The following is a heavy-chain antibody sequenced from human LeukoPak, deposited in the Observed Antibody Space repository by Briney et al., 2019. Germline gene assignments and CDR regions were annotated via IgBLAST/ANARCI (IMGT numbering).Heavy chain of an antibody. CDR1: GCSISSYD. D-gene: IGHD6-25*01. V-gene: IGHV4-59*01. Sequence: SETLSLSCTASGCSISSYDLSWVRQPPGKGLEWISNIYHTGSTNYNPLLSSRVTISIDTAKNQFSLKLTSVTAADTAVYYCARRGRNSSGWQDYLWGQGTLVTVSS. CDR3: ARRGRNSSGWQDYL. CDR2: IYHTGST. J-gene: IGHJ4*02.